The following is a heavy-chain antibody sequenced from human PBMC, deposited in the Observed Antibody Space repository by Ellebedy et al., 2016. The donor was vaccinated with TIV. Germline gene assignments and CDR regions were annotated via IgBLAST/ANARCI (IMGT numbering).Heavy chain of an antibody. CDR3: AKVAVPLDYYYYYGMDV. CDR2: ISYDGSNK. J-gene: IGHJ6*02. D-gene: IGHD6-6*01. Sequence: GESLKISXAASGFTFSSYGMHWVRQAPGKGLEWVAVISYDGSNKYYADSVKGRFTISRDNSKNTLYLQMNSLRAEDTAVYYCAKVAVPLDYYYYYGMDVWGQGTTVTVSS. V-gene: IGHV3-30*18. CDR1: GFTFSSYG.